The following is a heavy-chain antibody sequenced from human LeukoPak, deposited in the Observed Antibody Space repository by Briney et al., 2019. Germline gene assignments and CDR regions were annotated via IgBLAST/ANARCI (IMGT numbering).Heavy chain of an antibody. CDR3: AKEKRKAAAGTPSD. CDR1: GISLSNYA. J-gene: IGHJ4*02. V-gene: IGHV3-23*01. CDR2: ISGSGGST. D-gene: IGHD6-13*01. Sequence: PGGSLRLSCVVSGISLSNYAMTWDRQAPGKGLEWVSAISGSGGSTYYADSVKGRFTISRDNSKNTLYLQMNSLRAEDTAVYYCAKEKRKAAAGTPSDWGQGTLVTVSS.